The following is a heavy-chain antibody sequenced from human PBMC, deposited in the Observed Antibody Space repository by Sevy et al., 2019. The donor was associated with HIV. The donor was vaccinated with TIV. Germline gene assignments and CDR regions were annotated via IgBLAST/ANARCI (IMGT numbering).Heavy chain of an antibody. CDR3: ARDGGWYNYAPSDY. V-gene: IGHV3-30*03. CDR1: GFSFSSHG. Sequence: GGSLRLSCAASGFSFSSHGMHWVRQAPGKGLELQSVISYDGNKKYYADSVKGRFTISRDNSKNTLYLQMNSLRPEDTAVYYCARDGGWYNYAPSDYWGQGTLVTVSS. D-gene: IGHD1-1*01. CDR2: ISYDGNKK. J-gene: IGHJ4*02.